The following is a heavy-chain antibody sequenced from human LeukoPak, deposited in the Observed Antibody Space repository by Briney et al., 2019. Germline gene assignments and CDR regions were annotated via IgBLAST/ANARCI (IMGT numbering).Heavy chain of an antibody. D-gene: IGHD3-22*01. CDR2: IYYSGST. Sequence: SETLSLTCTVSGGSISSGGYYWSWIRQHPGKGLEWIGYIYYSGSTYYNPSLKSRVTISVDTSKNQFSLKLSSVTAADTAAYYCARHLNYYDSSARYWGQGTLVTVSS. J-gene: IGHJ4*02. V-gene: IGHV4-31*03. CDR1: GGSISSGGYY. CDR3: ARHLNYYDSSARY.